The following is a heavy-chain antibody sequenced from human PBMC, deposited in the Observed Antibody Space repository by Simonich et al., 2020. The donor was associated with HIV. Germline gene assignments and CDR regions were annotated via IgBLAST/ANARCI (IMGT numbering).Heavy chain of an antibody. CDR1: GFTFSSFA. J-gene: IGHJ4*02. V-gene: IGHV3-30*07. Sequence: QVQLVESGGGVVQPGRSLRLSCAASGFTFSSFAMHWVRQAPGKGLEWVAVISYDGSNKYYADSGKGRFTISRNNSKNTLYLQINSLRAEDTAVYYCASGGSISSVWADDYWGQGTLVTVSS. CDR3: ASGGSISSVWADDY. D-gene: IGHD3-16*01. CDR2: ISYDGSNK.